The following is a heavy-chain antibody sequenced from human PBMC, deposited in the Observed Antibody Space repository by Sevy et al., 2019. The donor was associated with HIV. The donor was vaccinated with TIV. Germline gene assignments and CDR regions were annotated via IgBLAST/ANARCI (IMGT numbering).Heavy chain of an antibody. CDR2: LFFACGRI. Sequence: GGSLRLSCVASGFTFGKYSMSWVRQTPGKGLEWVSTLFFACGRINYADSVKGRFTMSRDDSRNTFYLQMDSLRAEDTAIYYCAREGCSKPHDYWGQGTLVTVSS. J-gene: IGHJ4*02. CDR1: GFTFGKYS. D-gene: IGHD2-2*01. CDR3: AREGCSKPHDY. V-gene: IGHV3-23*01.